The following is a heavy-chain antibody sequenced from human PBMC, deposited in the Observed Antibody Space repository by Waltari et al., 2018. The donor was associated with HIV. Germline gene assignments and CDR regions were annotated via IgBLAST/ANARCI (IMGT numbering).Heavy chain of an antibody. Sequence: EVPLLESGGAFVPPGVSRSLSCDAYGCAYVPFAITWVRRSPERGLEWVAAVSGSGAKSFYADSVKGRFTISRDNSKNTVFLQMNSLRAADTAIYYCAKAYYENTAYYYDFWGRGTRVTVSS. V-gene: IGHV3-23*01. CDR3: AKAYYENTAYYYDF. CDR1: GCAYVPFA. J-gene: IGHJ4*02. CDR2: VSGSGAKS. D-gene: IGHD3-22*01.